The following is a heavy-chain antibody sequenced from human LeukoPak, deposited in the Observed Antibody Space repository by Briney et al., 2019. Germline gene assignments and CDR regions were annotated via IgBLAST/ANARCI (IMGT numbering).Heavy chain of an antibody. V-gene: IGHV3-30*18. CDR2: ISYDGSNK. Sequence: GGSLRLSCAASRFTLSSYGMHWVRQAPGKGLEWVAVISYDGSNKYYADSVKGRFTISRDNSKNTLYLQMNSLRAEDTAVYYCANTRDGDYSFYYGMDVWGKGTTVTVSS. CDR1: RFTLSSYG. J-gene: IGHJ6*04. D-gene: IGHD4-17*01. CDR3: ANTRDGDYSFYYGMDV.